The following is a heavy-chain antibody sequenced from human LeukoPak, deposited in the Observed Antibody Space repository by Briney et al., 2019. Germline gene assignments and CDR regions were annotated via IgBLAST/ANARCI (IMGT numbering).Heavy chain of an antibody. D-gene: IGHD3-22*01. CDR2: IYYSGST. CDR3: ATNLDYYDSSGFVFDI. Sequence: PSETLSLTCTVSGASISSYYWSWIRQPPGKGLEGIGYIYYSGSTSYNPSLKSRVTISGHTSKNQFSLKLSSVTAADTAVYYCATNLDYYDSSGFVFDIWGQGTMVTVSS. CDR1: GASISSYY. J-gene: IGHJ3*02. V-gene: IGHV4-59*01.